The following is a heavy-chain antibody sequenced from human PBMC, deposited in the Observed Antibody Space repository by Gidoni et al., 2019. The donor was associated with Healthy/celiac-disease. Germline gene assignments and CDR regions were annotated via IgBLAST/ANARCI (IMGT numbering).Heavy chain of an antibody. CDR1: GFTVSASA. D-gene: IGHD1-26*01. J-gene: IGHJ4*02. Sequence: EVQLVGSGGGLVQPGGSLKLSWAAAGFTVSASAMHWVRQASVKGLEWVGRIRSKANSYATAYAASVKGRFTISRDDSKNTAYLQMNSLHTEDTAVYYCTRPKAYSGSYNQDFDYWGQGTLVTVSS. V-gene: IGHV3-73*01. CDR2: IRSKANSYAT. CDR3: TRPKAYSGSYNQDFDY.